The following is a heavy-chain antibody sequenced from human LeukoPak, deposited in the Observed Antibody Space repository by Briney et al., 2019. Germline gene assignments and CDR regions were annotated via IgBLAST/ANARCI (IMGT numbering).Heavy chain of an antibody. Sequence: SGTLSLTCTVSGGSISSSSYYWGWIRQPPGKGLEWIGSIYYSGSTYYNPSLKSRVTISVDTPKNQFSLKLTSVTAADTAVYYCARGYSSSWYFNWFDPWGQGTLVTVSS. CDR3: ARGYSSSWYFNWFDP. J-gene: IGHJ5*02. CDR1: GGSISSSSYY. CDR2: IYYSGST. D-gene: IGHD6-13*01. V-gene: IGHV4-39*07.